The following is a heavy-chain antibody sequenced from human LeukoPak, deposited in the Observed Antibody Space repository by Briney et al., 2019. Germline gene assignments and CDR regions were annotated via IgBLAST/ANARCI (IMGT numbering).Heavy chain of an antibody. CDR1: GFSFSTSW. D-gene: IGHD6-19*01. CDR3: ARLSTSVAGGDY. J-gene: IGHJ4*02. V-gene: IGHV3-7*01. Sequence: GGSLRLSCTASGFSFSTSWMSCVRETPGGGLEWVANIKEDGSEEYYVDSVKTRFTISRDNAKNSLYLQLNSLIVEDTAVYYCARLSTSVAGGDYWGQGTLVTVSS. CDR2: IKEDGSEE.